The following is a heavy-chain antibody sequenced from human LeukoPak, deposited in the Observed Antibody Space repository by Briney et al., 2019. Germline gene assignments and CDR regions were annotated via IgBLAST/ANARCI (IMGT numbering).Heavy chain of an antibody. CDR1: GFTFSNAW. V-gene: IGHV3-15*01. Sequence: KSGGSLRLSCAASGFTFSNAWMSWVRQAPGKGLEWVGRIKSKTDGGTTDYAAPVKGRFTISRDDSKNTLYLQMNSVKTEDTAVYYCTTDRVVVVTGDAFDIWGQGTMVTVSS. CDR2: IKSKTDGGTT. J-gene: IGHJ3*02. D-gene: IGHD3-22*01. CDR3: TTDRVVVVTGDAFDI.